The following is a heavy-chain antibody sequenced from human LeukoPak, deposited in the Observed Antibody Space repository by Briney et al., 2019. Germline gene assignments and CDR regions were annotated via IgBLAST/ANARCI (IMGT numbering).Heavy chain of an antibody. V-gene: IGHV4-39*01. Sequence: SETLSLTCTVSGGSISSGSFYWAWIRQPPGKGLEWIGSIYYSGSTYYNPSLTSRVTISVDTSKNQFSLKLSSVTAADTAVYYCARDPWFGELSSNWFDPWGQGTLVTVSS. CDR2: IYYSGST. CDR1: GGSISSGSFY. J-gene: IGHJ5*02. D-gene: IGHD3-10*01. CDR3: ARDPWFGELSSNWFDP.